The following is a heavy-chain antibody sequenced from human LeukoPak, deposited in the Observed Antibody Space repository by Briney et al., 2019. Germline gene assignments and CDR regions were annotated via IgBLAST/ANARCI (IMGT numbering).Heavy chain of an antibody. CDR3: ARDRYYYDSSGYYRLDY. V-gene: IGHV4-38-2*02. J-gene: IGHJ4*02. D-gene: IGHD3-22*01. Sequence: SETLSLTCIVSGYSISSGYHWGWIRQPPGKGLEWIGTIYHSGNTYYNPSLKSRVNISVDTSKNQFSLKLSSVTAADTAVYYCARDRYYYDSSGYYRLDYWGQGTLVTVSS. CDR1: GYSISSGYH. CDR2: IYHSGNT.